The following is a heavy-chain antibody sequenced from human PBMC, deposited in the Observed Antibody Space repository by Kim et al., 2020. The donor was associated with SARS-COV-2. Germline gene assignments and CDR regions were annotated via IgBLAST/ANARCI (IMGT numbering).Heavy chain of an antibody. CDR3: TTDGDYGDYAGAFDY. D-gene: IGHD4-17*01. J-gene: IGHJ4*02. Sequence: ATVKGRFTISREDSKNTLYLQMNSLKTEDTAVYYCTTDGDYGDYAGAFDYWGQGTLVTVSS. V-gene: IGHV3-15*01.